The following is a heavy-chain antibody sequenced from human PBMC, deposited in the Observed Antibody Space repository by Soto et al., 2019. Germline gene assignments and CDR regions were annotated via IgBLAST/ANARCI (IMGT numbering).Heavy chain of an antibody. V-gene: IGHV3-21*01. CDR1: GFTFSSYN. CDR2: ISSGSEYR. J-gene: IGHJ5*02. D-gene: IGHD1-1*01. Sequence: EVQLVESGGGLAKPGGSLRLSCVASGFTFSSYNMNWVRQAPGKGLEWVSFISSGSEYRYYADSVKGRFDISRDNAQNSLYLHLNSLRAEDTGVYYCTRDRQLVQDWFDPWGQGTPVTVSS. CDR3: TRDRQLVQDWFDP.